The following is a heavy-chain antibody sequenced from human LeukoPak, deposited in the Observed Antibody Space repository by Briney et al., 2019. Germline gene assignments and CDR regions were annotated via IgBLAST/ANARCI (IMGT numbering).Heavy chain of an antibody. Sequence: ASVKVSCKASGGTFSSYAISWVRQAPGQGLEWMRGIIPIFGTANYAQKFQGRVTITADESTSTAYMELSSLRSEDTAVYYCARGSGSYYTFDYWGQGTLVTVSS. CDR1: GGTFSSYA. D-gene: IGHD1-26*01. V-gene: IGHV1-69*13. CDR2: IIPIFGTA. CDR3: ARGSGSYYTFDY. J-gene: IGHJ4*02.